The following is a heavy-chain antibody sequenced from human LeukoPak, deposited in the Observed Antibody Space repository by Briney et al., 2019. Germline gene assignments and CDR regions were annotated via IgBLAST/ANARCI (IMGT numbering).Heavy chain of an antibody. CDR2: ISWNSGSI. CDR3: ATSLGVENDYVWGSYVY. V-gene: IGHV3-9*01. J-gene: IGHJ4*02. CDR1: GFTFDDYA. D-gene: IGHD3-16*01. Sequence: GGSLRLSCAASGFTFDDYAMHWVRQAPGKGLEWVSGISWNSGSIGYADSVKGRFTISRDNSKNSLYLQMNSLRTEDTALYYCATSLGVENDYVWGSYVYWGQGTLVTVSS.